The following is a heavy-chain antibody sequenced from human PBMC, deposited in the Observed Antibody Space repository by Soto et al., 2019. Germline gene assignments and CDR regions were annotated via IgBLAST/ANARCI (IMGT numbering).Heavy chain of an antibody. CDR3: AKARLRAVYAFDI. CDR1: GGSVSSGAYY. J-gene: IGHJ3*02. D-gene: IGHD1-20*01. V-gene: IGHV4-31*03. Sequence: QVQLQESDAGLVKASQTLSLTCTVSGGSVSSGAYYWTWLRQRPGKGLEWIGYIYYSGSTYYSPSHKSRLSTSLDTSKNQFSLRLSSVTAADTAMYYCAKARLRAVYAFDIWSQGTMVTVSS. CDR2: IYYSGST.